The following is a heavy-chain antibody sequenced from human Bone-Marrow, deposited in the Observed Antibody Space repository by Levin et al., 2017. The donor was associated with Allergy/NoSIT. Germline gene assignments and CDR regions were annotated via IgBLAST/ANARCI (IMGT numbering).Heavy chain of an antibody. V-gene: IGHV1-2*06. CDR3: ASGSGTTCLVSRLRVGIVSTNTWNCMDV. CDR1: GYIFGDYD. D-gene: IGHD2-2*01. CDR2: IDPQTGVT. Sequence: ASVKVSCKASGYIFGDYDMNWVRQAPGQGLEWMGRIDPQTGVTNYPQKFQGRVTMTRDTSINTAYMELSSLRSDDTAVYYCASGSGTTCLVSRLRVGIVSTNTWNCMDVWGQGTTVTVSS. J-gene: IGHJ6*02.